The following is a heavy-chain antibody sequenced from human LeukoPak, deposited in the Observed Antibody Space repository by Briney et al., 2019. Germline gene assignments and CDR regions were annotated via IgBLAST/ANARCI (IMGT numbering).Heavy chain of an antibody. J-gene: IGHJ4*02. Sequence: GESLKISCKGSGYSFTSYWIGWVRQMPGKGLEWMGIIYPGDSDTRYSPSFQGQVTISADKSISTAYLQWSSLKASDTAMYYCARHFRYCSSTSCHAFPGGYWGQGTLVTVSS. D-gene: IGHD2-2*01. CDR3: ARHFRYCSSTSCHAFPGGY. V-gene: IGHV5-51*01. CDR2: IYPGDSDT. CDR1: GYSFTSYW.